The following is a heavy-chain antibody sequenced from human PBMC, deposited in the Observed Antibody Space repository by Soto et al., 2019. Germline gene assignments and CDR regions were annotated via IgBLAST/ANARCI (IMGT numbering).Heavy chain of an antibody. Sequence: ASVKVSCKTSGYTFTTYPMHWVRQAPGQRLEWIRWINAGNGNIKYSQKYQGRVTITRDTSASTAYMELSSLRSEDTAVYYCARGLTMVRGLILDAFDMWGQGTMVTVSS. CDR3: ARGLTMVRGLILDAFDM. CDR1: GYTFTTYP. D-gene: IGHD3-10*01. V-gene: IGHV1-3*01. CDR2: INAGNGNI. J-gene: IGHJ3*02.